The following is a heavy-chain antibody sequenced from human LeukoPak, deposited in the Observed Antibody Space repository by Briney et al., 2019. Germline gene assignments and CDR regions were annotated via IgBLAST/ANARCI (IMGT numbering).Heavy chain of an antibody. CDR2: IYYSGST. V-gene: IGHV4-39*01. J-gene: IGHJ4*02. CDR1: GGSISSSSYY. D-gene: IGHD3-3*01. CDR3: ARHLIYDFWSGYYTSPSYYFDY. Sequence: SETLSLTCTVSGGSISSSSYYWGWIRQPPGKGLKWIGSIYYSGSTYYNPSLKSRVTISVDTSKNQFSLKLSSVTAADTAVYYCARHLIYDFWSGYYTSPSYYFDYWGQGTLVTVSS.